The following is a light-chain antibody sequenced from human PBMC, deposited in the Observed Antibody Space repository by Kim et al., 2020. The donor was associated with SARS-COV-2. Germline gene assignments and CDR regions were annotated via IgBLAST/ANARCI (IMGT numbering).Light chain of an antibody. CDR3: QQYKSLRT. Sequence: SASVGDRVTITCRASQSIGNCLAWYQQKPGKAPKLLIYDASSFESGVPSRFSGSGSGTEFTLTISSLQPDDFATYYCQQYKSLRTFGQGTKVDIK. J-gene: IGKJ1*01. CDR1: QSIGNC. V-gene: IGKV1-5*01. CDR2: DAS.